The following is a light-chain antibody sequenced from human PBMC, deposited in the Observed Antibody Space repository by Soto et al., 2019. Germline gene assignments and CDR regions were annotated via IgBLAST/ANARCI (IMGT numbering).Light chain of an antibody. V-gene: IGKV1-39*01. J-gene: IGKJ1*01. Sequence: DIQMTQSPSSLSSSVGDSLTITCRASQYISTYLNWYQQKPGKAPKLLIYVASNLQSGVPSRFSGSVYGKDFTLTISSLHTEDIATYYCQESDSSSCGQGTKVDIK. CDR3: QESDSSS. CDR2: VAS. CDR1: QYISTY.